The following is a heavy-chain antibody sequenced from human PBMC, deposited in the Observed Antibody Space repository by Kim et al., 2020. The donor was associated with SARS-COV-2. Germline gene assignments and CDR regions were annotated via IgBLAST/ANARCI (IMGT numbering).Heavy chain of an antibody. D-gene: IGHD3-9*01. V-gene: IGHV4-4*02. Sequence: SETLSLTCAVSGGSISSSNWWSWVRQPPGKGLEWIGEIYHSGSTNYNPSLKSRVTISVEKSKNQFSLKLSSVTAADTAVYYCATRPSYDILTGWYYWGQGTLVTVSS. CDR2: IYHSGST. CDR3: ATRPSYDILTGWYY. J-gene: IGHJ4*02. CDR1: GGSISSSNW.